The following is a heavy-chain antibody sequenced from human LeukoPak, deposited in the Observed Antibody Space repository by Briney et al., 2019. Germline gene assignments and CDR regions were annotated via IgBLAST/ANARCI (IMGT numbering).Heavy chain of an antibody. Sequence: SVKVSCKASGGTFSSYAISWVRQAPGQGLEWMGGIIPIFGTANYAQKFQGRVTITADKSTSTAYMELSSLRSEDTAVYYCARLKTDYYGMDVWGQGTTVTVSS. J-gene: IGHJ6*02. V-gene: IGHV1-69*06. CDR2: IIPIFGTA. CDR3: ARLKTDYYGMDV. CDR1: GGTFSSYA.